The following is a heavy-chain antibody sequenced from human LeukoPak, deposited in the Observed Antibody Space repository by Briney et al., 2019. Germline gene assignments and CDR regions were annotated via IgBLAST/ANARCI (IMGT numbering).Heavy chain of an antibody. CDR1: GCTFSSYG. Sequence: GRSLRLSCAASGCTFSSYGTHWVRQAPGKGLEWVAFIRYDGSNKYYADSVKGRFTISRDNSKNTLYLQMNSLRAEDTAVYYCAKSRPSYDFWSGYYPPYYYYMDVWGKGTTVTVSS. J-gene: IGHJ6*03. CDR2: IRYDGSNK. V-gene: IGHV3-30*02. CDR3: AKSRPSYDFWSGYYPPYYYYMDV. D-gene: IGHD3-3*01.